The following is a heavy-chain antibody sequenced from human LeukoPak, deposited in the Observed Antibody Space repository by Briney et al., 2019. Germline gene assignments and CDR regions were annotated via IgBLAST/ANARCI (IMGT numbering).Heavy chain of an antibody. V-gene: IGHV4-59*01. CDR1: GGSISSDY. D-gene: IGHD3-3*02. Sequence: SETLSPTCSVSGGSISSDYWSWIRQPPGKGLEWIGYMYYSGSTNYNPSLKSRVTISLATSKKQFSLKLSSVTAADTAVYYCARVSIVYGMDVWGQGTTVTVSS. CDR3: ARVSIVYGMDV. CDR2: MYYSGST. J-gene: IGHJ6*02.